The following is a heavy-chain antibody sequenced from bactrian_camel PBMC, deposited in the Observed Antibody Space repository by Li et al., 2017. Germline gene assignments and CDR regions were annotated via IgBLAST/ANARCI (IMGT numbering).Heavy chain of an antibody. CDR2: INSRG. V-gene: IGHV3S25*01. Sequence: SGGGLVQPGGSLRLSCAASGFTFTSYWMYWVRQAPGKGLEWVSLINSRGDYTDSAKGRFTISRDNAKNTVYLQMNSLRLEDTAVYYCVRDLGVSGTNFAYWGQGTQVTVS. CDR3: VRDLGVSGTNFAY. D-gene: IGHD5*01. J-gene: IGHJ4*01. CDR1: GFTFTSYW.